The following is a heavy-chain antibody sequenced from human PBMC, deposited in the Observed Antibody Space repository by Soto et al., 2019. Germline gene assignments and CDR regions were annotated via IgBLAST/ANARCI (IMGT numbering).Heavy chain of an antibody. J-gene: IGHJ3*02. CDR1: GFTFSSYA. V-gene: IGHV3-23*01. CDR2: ISGNGGRT. D-gene: IGHD1-26*01. Sequence: GGSLRLPCAASGFTFSSYARSWVRQAAGKGLEWVSTISGNGGRTYYADSVKGRFTISRDNSKNTLYLQMNSLRAEDTAVYYCAKGSRGSYFVFDIWGQGTMVTVSS. CDR3: AKGSRGSYFVFDI.